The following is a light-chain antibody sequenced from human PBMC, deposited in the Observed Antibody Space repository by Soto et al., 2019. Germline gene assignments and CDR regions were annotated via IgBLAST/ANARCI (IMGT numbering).Light chain of an antibody. J-gene: IGKJ4*01. CDR1: QSVSSTY. Sequence: EIGLTQSPGTLSLSPGDRATLTCRASQSVSSTYLAWYQQKPGQAPRLLIYGASSRATGIPDRFSGSGSGTDFTLTISRLEPEDFAVYFCQQYGSSLLTFGGGTKVDIK. CDR2: GAS. V-gene: IGKV3-20*01. CDR3: QQYGSSLLT.